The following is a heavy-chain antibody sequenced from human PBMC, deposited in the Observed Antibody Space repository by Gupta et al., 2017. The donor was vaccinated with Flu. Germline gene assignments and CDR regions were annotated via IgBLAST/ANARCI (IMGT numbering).Heavy chain of an antibody. V-gene: IGHV3-30*18. Sequence: QVQLVESGGGVVQPGTSLRLSCAASGFPFSTYGMHWVRQAPGKGLDWVAVVSHDGTVQYYADSVKGRFTISRDNSKNTLYLQTNNLRTEDAAVYYCAKEVTRYASGWYFVDWGQGTLVTVSS. CDR1: GFPFSTYG. CDR3: AKEVTRYASGWYFVD. CDR2: VSHDGTVQ. D-gene: IGHD6-19*01. J-gene: IGHJ4*02.